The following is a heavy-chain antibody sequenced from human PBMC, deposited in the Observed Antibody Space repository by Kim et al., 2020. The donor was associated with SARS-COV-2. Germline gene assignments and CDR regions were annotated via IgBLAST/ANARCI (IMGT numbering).Heavy chain of an antibody. V-gene: IGHV3-23*01. D-gene: IGHD1-26*01. CDR2: ISGSVSGGGT. J-gene: IGHJ4*02. CDR3: APRQGGRTFEY. Sequence: GGSLRLSCAASGFTFTTYAMNWVRQAPGKGLEWVSSISGSVSGGGTYYADSVKGRFTISRDNSKNTLYLQMNSLRAEDTAVYYCAPRQGGRTFEYWGQGTLVTVSS. CDR1: GFTFTTYA.